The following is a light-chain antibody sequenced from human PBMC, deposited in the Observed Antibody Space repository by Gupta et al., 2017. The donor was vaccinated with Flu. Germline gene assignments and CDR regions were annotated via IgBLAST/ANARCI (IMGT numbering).Light chain of an antibody. CDR3: TSYTSSGTLV. CDR1: SSDVGGYNL. J-gene: IGLJ2*01. Sequence: SSDVGGYNLGSWYQQHPGKAPKHMIYEVRNQPSGISNRVSGSKSSNTAALTISGLQAEDETDYYCTSYTSSGTLVCGGGTKLTGL. CDR2: EVR. V-gene: IGLV2-14*01.